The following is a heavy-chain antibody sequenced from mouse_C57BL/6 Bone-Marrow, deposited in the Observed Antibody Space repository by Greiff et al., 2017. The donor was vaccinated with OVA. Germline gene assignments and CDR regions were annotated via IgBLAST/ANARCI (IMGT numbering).Heavy chain of an antibody. CDR2: IYPGDGDT. J-gene: IGHJ4*01. D-gene: IGHD2-3*01. Sequence: QVHVKQSGPELVKPGASVKISCKASGYAFSSSWMNWVKQRPGKGLEWIGRIYPGDGDTNYNGKFKGKATLTADKSSSTAYMQLSSLTSEDSAVYFCARRYDGYSYAMDYWGQGTSVTVSS. CDR1: GYAFSSSW. V-gene: IGHV1-82*01. CDR3: ARRYDGYSYAMDY.